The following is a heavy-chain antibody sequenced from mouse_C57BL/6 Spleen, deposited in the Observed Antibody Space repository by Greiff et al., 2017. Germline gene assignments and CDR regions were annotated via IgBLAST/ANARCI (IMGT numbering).Heavy chain of an antibody. J-gene: IGHJ3*01. CDR3: ARGLRRGEAWFAY. CDR2: INPTNGGT. Sequence: EVQLQQSGPELVKPGASVKIPCKASGYTFTDYNMDWVKQSHGKSLEWIGDINPTNGGTIYNQKFKGKATLTVDKSSSTAYMELRSLTSEDTAVYYCARGLRRGEAWFAYCGQGTLVTVSA. CDR1: GYTFTDYN. D-gene: IGHD2-4*01. V-gene: IGHV1-18*01.